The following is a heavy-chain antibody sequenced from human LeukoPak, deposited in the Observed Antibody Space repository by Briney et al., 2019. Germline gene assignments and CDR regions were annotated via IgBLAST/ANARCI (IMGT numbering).Heavy chain of an antibody. CDR3: ARWSKGYYDSSGYYYEAWFDP. Sequence: PSETLSLTCTVSGGSISSYYWSWIRQPPGKGLEGIGYIYYSGSTNYNPSLKSRVTISVDTSKNQFSVKLSSVTAADTAVYYCARWSKGYYDSSGYYYEAWFDPWGQGTLVTVSS. D-gene: IGHD3-22*01. CDR2: IYYSGST. V-gene: IGHV4-59*01. J-gene: IGHJ5*02. CDR1: GGSISSYY.